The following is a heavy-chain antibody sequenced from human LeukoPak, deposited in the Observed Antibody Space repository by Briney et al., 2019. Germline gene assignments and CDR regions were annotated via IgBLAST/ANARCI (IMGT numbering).Heavy chain of an antibody. CDR3: ARAQAIIAAGDY. J-gene: IGHJ4*02. Sequence: ASVKVSCKASGYIFTGYYMHWVRQAPGQGLEWMGWINPNSGDTNYALKFQGRVTMTRDTSISTAYMELRSLRSDDTAVYYCARAQAIIAAGDYWGQGTLVTVSS. V-gene: IGHV1-2*02. CDR1: GYIFTGYY. D-gene: IGHD6-13*01. CDR2: INPNSGDT.